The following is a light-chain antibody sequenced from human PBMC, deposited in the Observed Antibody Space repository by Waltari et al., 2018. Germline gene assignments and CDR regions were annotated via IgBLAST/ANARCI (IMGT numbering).Light chain of an antibody. V-gene: IGLV2-14*01. J-gene: IGLJ3*02. CDR2: DVS. CDR3: NSYAGSSSWV. CDR1: SRDLGFYNY. Sequence: QSALTQPASVSGSPGQSITISCHGTSRDLGFYNYVPWYQQHPGKAPKLMIFDVSERPSGVSNRFSGSKSGNTASLTISGLQAEDEADYYCNSYAGSSSWVFGGGTKLTVL.